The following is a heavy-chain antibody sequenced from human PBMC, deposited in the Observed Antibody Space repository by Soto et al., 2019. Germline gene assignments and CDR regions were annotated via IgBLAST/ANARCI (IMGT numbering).Heavy chain of an antibody. V-gene: IGHV4-34*01. J-gene: IGHJ4*02. Sequence: SETLSLTCAVYGGSFSGYYWSWIRQPPGKGLEWIGEINHSGSTNYNPSLKSRVTISVDTSKNQFSLKLSSVTAADTAVYYCARGYDILTTTDFDYWGQGTLVTVSS. D-gene: IGHD3-9*01. CDR3: ARGYDILTTTDFDY. CDR2: INHSGST. CDR1: GGSFSGYY.